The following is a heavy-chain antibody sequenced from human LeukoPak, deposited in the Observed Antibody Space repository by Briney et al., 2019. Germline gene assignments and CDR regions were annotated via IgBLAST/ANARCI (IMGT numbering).Heavy chain of an antibody. V-gene: IGHV4-30-2*01. D-gene: IGHD6-19*01. Sequence: PSETLSLTCTVSGGSISSGGYYWSWIRQPPGKGLEWIGYIYHSGSTQNNPSLKSRVTISVDTSKNQFSLKLSSVTAADTAVYYCARHLKGGGQWLVPDAFDIWGQGTMVTVSS. CDR3: ARHLKGGGQWLVPDAFDI. CDR1: GGSISSGGYY. J-gene: IGHJ3*02. CDR2: IYHSGST.